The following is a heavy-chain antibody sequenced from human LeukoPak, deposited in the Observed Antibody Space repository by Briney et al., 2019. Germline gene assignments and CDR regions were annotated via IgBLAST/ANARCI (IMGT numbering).Heavy chain of an antibody. CDR3: ARGNMQMVYAIQPMDV. J-gene: IGHJ6*04. D-gene: IGHD2-8*01. CDR2: INPNSGGT. Sequence: ASVKVSCKASGYTFTGYYMHWVRQAPGQGLEWMGWINPNSGGTNYAQKFQGRVTMTRDTSISTAYMELSRLRSDDTAVYYCARGNMQMVYAIQPMDVWGEGTTVTVSS. CDR1: GYTFTGYY. V-gene: IGHV1-2*02.